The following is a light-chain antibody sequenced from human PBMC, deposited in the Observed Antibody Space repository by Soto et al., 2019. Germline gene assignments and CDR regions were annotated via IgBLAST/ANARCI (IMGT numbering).Light chain of an antibody. CDR1: QGISSF. Sequence: IQLTQSPSSLSASVGDRVTITCRASQGISSFLAWFQQKPGKAPKLLIYAVSILQSGVPSRFSGSGSGTDFTLTISSLQPEDFATYYCQQLSSYPLTFDGGTKVEIK. CDR3: QQLSSYPLT. CDR2: AVS. V-gene: IGKV1-9*01. J-gene: IGKJ4*01.